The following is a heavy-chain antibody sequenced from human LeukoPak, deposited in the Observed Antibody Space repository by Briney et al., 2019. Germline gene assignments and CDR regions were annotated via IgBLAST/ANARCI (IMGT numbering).Heavy chain of an antibody. CDR3: AREGTATVRYYFDY. Sequence: GGSLRLSCAASGFTFSTHAMHWVRQAPGKGLEWVAVISHDGRYKYYGNSAKGRFTISRDNSKNTLSLEMISLRGEDTAPYYCAREGTATVRYYFDYWGQGTLVTVSS. D-gene: IGHD5-18*01. CDR1: GFTFSTHA. J-gene: IGHJ4*02. V-gene: IGHV3-30*04. CDR2: ISHDGRYK.